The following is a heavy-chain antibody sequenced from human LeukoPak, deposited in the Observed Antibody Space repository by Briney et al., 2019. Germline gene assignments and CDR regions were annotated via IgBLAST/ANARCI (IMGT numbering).Heavy chain of an antibody. Sequence: SETLSLTCTVSGDSISSGAYYWGCIRQPPGRGLEWIGNFYYSGSTNYNPSLKSRVTISVDTSKNQFSLKLNSVTAANTAVYYCARLSYNDTDAEYFFDYWGQGTLVTVSS. CDR3: ARLSYNDTDAEYFFDY. V-gene: IGHV4-39*01. J-gene: IGHJ4*02. CDR2: FYYSGST. CDR1: GDSISSGAYY. D-gene: IGHD3-16*01.